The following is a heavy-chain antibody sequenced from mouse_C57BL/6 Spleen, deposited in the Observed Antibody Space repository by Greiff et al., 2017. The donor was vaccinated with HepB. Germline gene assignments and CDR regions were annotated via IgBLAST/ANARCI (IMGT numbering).Heavy chain of an antibody. CDR2: IYPRDGST. D-gene: IGHD2-2*01. V-gene: IGHV1-78*01. CDR1: GYTFTDHT. Sequence: VQLQQSDAELVKPGASVKISCKVSGYTFTDHTIPWMKQRPEQGLEWLGYIYPRDGSTKYNEKFKGKAKLTADKSSSTAYMQLNSLTSEDSAVDFCARLVTTGGFAYWGQGTLVTVSA. CDR3: ARLVTTGGFAY. J-gene: IGHJ3*01.